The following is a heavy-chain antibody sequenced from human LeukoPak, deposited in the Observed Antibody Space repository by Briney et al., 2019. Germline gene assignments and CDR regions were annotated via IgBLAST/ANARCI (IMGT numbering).Heavy chain of an antibody. J-gene: IGHJ4*01. V-gene: IGHV4-39*01. CDR2: IYYSGSN. CDR1: GGSITRGLYS. CDR3: ARNANGVCDY. D-gene: IGHD2-8*01. Sequence: SETLSLTCTVSGGSITRGLYSWGWIRQPPGKGLEWIGTIYYSGSNARNPSLKSRVTMSLDTSKNQFSLNLTSETAADTALYYCARNANGVCDYWGQGTLVSVSS.